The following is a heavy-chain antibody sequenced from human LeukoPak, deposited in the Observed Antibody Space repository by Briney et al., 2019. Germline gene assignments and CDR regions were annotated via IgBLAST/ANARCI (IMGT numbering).Heavy chain of an antibody. CDR1: GFSGRGRY. V-gene: IGHV3-66*01. D-gene: IGHD4-17*01. J-gene: IGHJ2*01. CDR2: IYGDDKI. Sequence: PGGSLRLSCAASGFSGRGRYFSWVRQTSGRGLEWVSLIYGDDKIIQSDAVRGRFTISRDNSRNTVHLLMNNMRAEDTAVYYCATTVSSRSWYFDLWGRGTLVTVSS. CDR3: ATTVSSRSWYFDL.